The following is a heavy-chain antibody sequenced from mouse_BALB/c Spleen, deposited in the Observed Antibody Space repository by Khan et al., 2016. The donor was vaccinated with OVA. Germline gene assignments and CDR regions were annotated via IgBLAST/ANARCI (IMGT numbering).Heavy chain of an antibody. V-gene: IGHV1-87*01. CDR2: IYPGDGDT. D-gene: IGHD2-1*01. CDR3: TSNYGSYFEY. Sequence: LEESGAELARPGASVKLSCKASGYTFTRYWIQWVKERPGQGLEWIGAIYPGDGDTRYTQKFKGKATMTADKSSSTAYMQLSSLASEDSAVYYYTSNYGSYFEYWGQGTTLTVSS. CDR1: GYTFTRYW. J-gene: IGHJ2*01.